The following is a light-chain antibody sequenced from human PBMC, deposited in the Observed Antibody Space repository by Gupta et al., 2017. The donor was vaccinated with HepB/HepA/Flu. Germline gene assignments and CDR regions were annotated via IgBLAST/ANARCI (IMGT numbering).Light chain of an antibody. Sequence: SYVLTQPPSVSVAPGKTARITRGGNNIGSKSVHWYQQKPGQAPVLVVYDDSDQPSGIPERFSGSNSGNTATLTISRVEAGDEADYYCQVWDSSSDHVVFGGGTKLTVL. CDR2: DDS. CDR3: QVWDSSSDHVV. J-gene: IGLJ2*01. CDR1: NIGSKS. V-gene: IGLV3-21*03.